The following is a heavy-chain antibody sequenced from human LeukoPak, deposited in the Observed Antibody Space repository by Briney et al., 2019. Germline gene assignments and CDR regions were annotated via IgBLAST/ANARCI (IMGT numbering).Heavy chain of an antibody. Sequence: PGGSLRLSCAASGFTFSSYWMTWVRQAPGKGLEWVANIKKDGSEEYYVDSVKGRFTISRDNSKNTLYLQMNSLRAEDTAVYYCAKVMVRGVPTDYWGQGTLVTVSS. CDR1: GFTFSSYW. D-gene: IGHD3-10*01. CDR3: AKVMVRGVPTDY. CDR2: IKKDGSEE. J-gene: IGHJ4*02. V-gene: IGHV3-7*03.